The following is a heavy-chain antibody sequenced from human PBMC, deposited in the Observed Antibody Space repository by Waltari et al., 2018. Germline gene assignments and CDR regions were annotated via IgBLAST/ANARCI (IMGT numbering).Heavy chain of an antibody. J-gene: IGHJ4*02. D-gene: IGHD6-13*01. CDR3: AKQGSYSSSWYLFDY. Sequence: EVQLLESGGGLVQPGGSLRLSCAASGFTLSSYAMGWVRQAPGKGLEWVSAISGSGGSTYYADSLKGRFTISRDNSKNTLYLQMNSLRAEDTAVYYCAKQGSYSSSWYLFDYWGQGTLVTVSS. CDR1: GFTLSSYA. V-gene: IGHV3-23*01. CDR2: ISGSGGST.